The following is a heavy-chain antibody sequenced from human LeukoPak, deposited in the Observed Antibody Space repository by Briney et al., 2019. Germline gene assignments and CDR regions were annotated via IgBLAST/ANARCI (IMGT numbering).Heavy chain of an antibody. CDR2: IYTSGSS. CDR1: GGSISSGSYY. CDR3: ARAVPAALVSRWFDP. D-gene: IGHD2-2*01. Sequence: SETLSLTCTVSGGSISSGSYYWSWLRQPAGKGLEWIGRIYTSGSSNYSPSFKSRVTISVNTSKNQFSLKLSSVTAADTAVYYCARAVPAALVSRWFDPWGQGTLVTVSS. J-gene: IGHJ5*02. V-gene: IGHV4-61*02.